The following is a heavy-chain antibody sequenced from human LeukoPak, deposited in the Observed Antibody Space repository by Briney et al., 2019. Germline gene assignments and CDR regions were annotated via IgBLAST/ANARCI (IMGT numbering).Heavy chain of an antibody. Sequence: PSETLSLTCTVSGDSISAFYWSWLRQPPGKGLEWIGYIYYSGSTNYNPSLTSRVTISIETSKNQFSLKLRSVTAADTAVYYCARGGARGSSAFDIWGQGTMVTVSS. CDR2: IYYSGST. D-gene: IGHD3-10*01. J-gene: IGHJ3*02. V-gene: IGHV4-59*01. CDR1: GDSISAFY. CDR3: ARGGARGSSAFDI.